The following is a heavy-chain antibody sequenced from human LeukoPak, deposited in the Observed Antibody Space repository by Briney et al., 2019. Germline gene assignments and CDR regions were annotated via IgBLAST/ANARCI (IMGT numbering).Heavy chain of an antibody. CDR2: ISAYNGNT. CDR1: GYTFTSYG. CDR3: ARAAGVPAAISSDY. Sequence: ASVTVSYTASGYTFTSYGISWVRQAPGQGLEWMGWISAYNGNTNYAQKLQGRVTMTTDTSTSTAYMELRSLRSDDTAVYYCARAAGVPAAISSDYWGQGTLVTVSS. J-gene: IGHJ4*02. D-gene: IGHD2-2*01. V-gene: IGHV1-18*04.